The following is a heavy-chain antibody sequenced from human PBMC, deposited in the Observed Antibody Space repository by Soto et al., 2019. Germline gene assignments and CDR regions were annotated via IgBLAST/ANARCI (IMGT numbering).Heavy chain of an antibody. Sequence: QVQLEQSGAEVKQPGSSVRVSCKTSGGTFSTYAINWVRQAPGQGLEWMGAIIPPFGTADYSQKFQGRVTITADESTSTAYMELSSLRSDDTAVYFCASPKGTYSSGYYYFDFWGQGTLVTVSS. CDR1: GGTFSTYA. V-gene: IGHV1-69*01. CDR2: IIPPFGTA. J-gene: IGHJ4*02. CDR3: ASPKGTYSSGYYYFDF. D-gene: IGHD6-19*01.